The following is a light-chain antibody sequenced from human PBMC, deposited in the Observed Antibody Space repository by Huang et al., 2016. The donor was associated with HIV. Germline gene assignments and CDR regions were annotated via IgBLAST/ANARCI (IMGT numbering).Light chain of an antibody. CDR2: LGS. J-gene: IGKJ2*01. CDR3: MQGLQPPPT. CDR1: QNLLSSSGHNR. Sequence: IVMPQSPLPLLATSGPPASISCRSSQNLLSSSGHNRLDWYLQKTGRSPQLLVFLGSNRANGFPDRFTGSGSGQNFTLEIRRVEAEDAGTYYCMQGLQPPPTFGQGTKLEI. V-gene: IGKV2-28*01.